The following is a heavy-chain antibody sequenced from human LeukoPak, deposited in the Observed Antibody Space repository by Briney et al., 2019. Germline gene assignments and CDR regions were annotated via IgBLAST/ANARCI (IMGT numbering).Heavy chain of an antibody. Sequence: GGSLRLSCAASGFTFNNYAMTWVRQAPGKGLEWVATIKQDGSEIYYVDAVKGRFTISRDNSKNTLYLQMNSLRAEDTAVYYCARSSGYDVDAFDIWGQGTMVTVSS. D-gene: IGHD5-12*01. CDR2: IKQDGSEI. J-gene: IGHJ3*02. CDR1: GFTFNNYA. CDR3: ARSSGYDVDAFDI. V-gene: IGHV3-7*01.